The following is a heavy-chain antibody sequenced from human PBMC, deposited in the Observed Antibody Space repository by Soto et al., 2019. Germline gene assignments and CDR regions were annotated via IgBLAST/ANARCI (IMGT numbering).Heavy chain of an antibody. V-gene: IGHV4-34*01. CDR2: INHSGST. D-gene: IGHD3-10*01. Sequence: SETLSLTCAVYGGSFSGYYWSWIRQPPGKGLEWIGEINHSGSTNYNPSLKSRVTISVDTSKNQFSLKLSSVTAADTAVYYCARGEVRGVTYNWFDPWGQGTLVTVSS. J-gene: IGHJ5*02. CDR1: GGSFSGYY. CDR3: ARGEVRGVTYNWFDP.